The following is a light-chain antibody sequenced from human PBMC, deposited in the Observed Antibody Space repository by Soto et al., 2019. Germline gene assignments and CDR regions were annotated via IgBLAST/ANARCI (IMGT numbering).Light chain of an antibody. CDR3: QSFDRGQSYDNRLSGV. V-gene: IGLV2-14*01. J-gene: IGLJ3*02. CDR2: GVS. CDR1: ASDIGNYNY. Sequence: QSALTQPASVSGSPGQSITISCTGTASDIGNYNYVSWYQVHPGKAPKLLIYGVSNRPSGVSNRFSGSKSGNAASLTISGLQAEDEADYYCQSFDRGQSYDNRLSGVFGGGTKLTVL.